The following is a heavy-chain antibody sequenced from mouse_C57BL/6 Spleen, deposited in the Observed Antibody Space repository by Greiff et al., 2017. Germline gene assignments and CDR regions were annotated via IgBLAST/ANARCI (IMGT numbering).Heavy chain of an antibody. V-gene: IGHV5-6*01. J-gene: IGHJ3*01. D-gene: IGHD2-3*01. Sequence: EVQGVESGGDLVKPGGSLKLSCAASGFTFSSYGMSWVRQTPDKRLEWVATISSGGSYTYYPDSVKGRFTISRDNAKNTLYLQMSSLKSEDTAMYYCAREKLYDGYSPFAYWGQGTLVTVSA. CDR3: AREKLYDGYSPFAY. CDR2: ISSGGSYT. CDR1: GFTFSSYG.